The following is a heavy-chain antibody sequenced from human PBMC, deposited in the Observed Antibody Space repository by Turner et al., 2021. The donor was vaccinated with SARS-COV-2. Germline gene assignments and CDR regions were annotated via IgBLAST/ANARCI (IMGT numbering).Heavy chain of an antibody. J-gene: IGHJ4*02. Sequence: EVLLVESGGGLVQPGGSLRLSCAASGFTFRSYWMSWVRQAPGKGLEWVANIDQDRSEKYYVGSVKGRFTISRDNSKNTLFLQMDNLRAEDTAVYHCAMDSGWTHEYWGQGTLVTVSS. V-gene: IGHV3-7*03. D-gene: IGHD5-18*01. CDR2: IDQDRSEK. CDR3: AMDSGWTHEY. CDR1: GFTFRSYW.